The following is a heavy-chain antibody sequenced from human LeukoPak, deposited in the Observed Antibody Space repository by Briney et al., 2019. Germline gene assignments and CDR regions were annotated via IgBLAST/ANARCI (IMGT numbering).Heavy chain of an antibody. CDR3: AREILRDGSYLIED. D-gene: IGHD1-26*01. V-gene: IGHV1-69*13. J-gene: IGHJ4*02. CDR2: IIPIFGTA. Sequence: SVKVSCKASGGTFSSYAISWVRQAPGQGLEWMGGIIPIFGTANYAQKFQGRVTITADESTSTAYMELSSLRSEDTAVYYCAREILRDGSYLIEDWGQGILVTVSS. CDR1: GGTFSSYA.